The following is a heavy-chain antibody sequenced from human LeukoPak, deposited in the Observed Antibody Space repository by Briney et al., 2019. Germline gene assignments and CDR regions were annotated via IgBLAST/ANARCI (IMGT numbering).Heavy chain of an antibody. CDR3: ARAGAYCGGDCYLNYYYYYYMDV. D-gene: IGHD2-21*01. Sequence: ASVKVSCKASGCTFTSYDINWVRQATGQGLEWMGWMNPNSGNTGYAQKFQGRVTITRNTSISTAYMELSSLRSEDTAVYYCARAGAYCGGDCYLNYYYYYYMDVWGEGTTVTVSS. J-gene: IGHJ6*03. V-gene: IGHV1-8*03. CDR1: GCTFTSYD. CDR2: MNPNSGNT.